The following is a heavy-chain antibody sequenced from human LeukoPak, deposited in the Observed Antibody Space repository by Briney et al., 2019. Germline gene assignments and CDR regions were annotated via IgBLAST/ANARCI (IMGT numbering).Heavy chain of an antibody. D-gene: IGHD3-22*01. CDR2: IRFDGTNE. CDR3: AKDPTGYYYDSSGYYPNDY. J-gene: IGHJ4*02. Sequence: GGSLRLSCAASGFTFSNYGMHWVRQAPGKGLEWVTFIRFDGTNEYHADSVKGRFTISRDNSKNTLYLQMNSLRAEDTAVYYCAKDPTGYYYDSSGYYPNDYWGQGTLVTVSS. V-gene: IGHV3-30*02. CDR1: GFTFSNYG.